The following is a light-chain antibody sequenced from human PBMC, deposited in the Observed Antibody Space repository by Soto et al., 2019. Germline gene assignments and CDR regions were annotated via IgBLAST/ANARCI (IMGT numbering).Light chain of an antibody. J-gene: IGLJ1*01. CDR2: EVS. CDR3: SSYTTNALYV. V-gene: IGLV2-8*01. CDR1: STDVGGYNY. Sequence: QSVLTQPPSAAGSPGQSVTISCTGTSTDVGGYNYVSWYQQYPGKAPKLMIYEVSKRPSGVPDRFSGSKSGNTASLTVSGLQAEDEADYYCSSYTTNALYVFGTGTKVTVL.